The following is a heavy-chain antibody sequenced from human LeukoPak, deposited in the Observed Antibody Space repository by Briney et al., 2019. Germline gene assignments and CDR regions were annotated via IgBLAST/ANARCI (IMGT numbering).Heavy chain of an antibody. CDR3: ARGQGVVYFDY. D-gene: IGHD1-1*01. J-gene: IGHJ4*02. CDR2: IKQDGSEK. CDR1: GFTFSSYA. V-gene: IGHV3-7*04. Sequence: PGGSLRLSCAASGFTFSSYAMHWVRQAPGKGLEWVANIKQDGSEKYYVDSVKGRFTISRDNARNSLYLQMNSLRAEDTAVYYCARGQGVVYFDYWGQGTLVTVSS.